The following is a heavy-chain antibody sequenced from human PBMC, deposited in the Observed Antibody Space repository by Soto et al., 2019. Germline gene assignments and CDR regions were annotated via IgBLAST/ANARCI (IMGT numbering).Heavy chain of an antibody. CDR3: AVTIFGEYNWFDP. J-gene: IGHJ5*02. CDR2: ITPSGGST. Sequence: QVQLVQSGAEVKKPGASVKVSCKASGYTFTSYYMHWVRQAPGQGLEWMGIITPSGGSTSYAQKFQGRVTMTRDTSTSTVYMELSSLRSEDTAVYYCAVTIFGEYNWFDPWGQGTLVTVSS. V-gene: IGHV1-46*01. D-gene: IGHD3-3*01. CDR1: GYTFTSYY.